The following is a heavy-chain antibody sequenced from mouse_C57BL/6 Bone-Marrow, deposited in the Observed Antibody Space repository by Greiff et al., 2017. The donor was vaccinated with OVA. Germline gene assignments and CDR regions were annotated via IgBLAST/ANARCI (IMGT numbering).Heavy chain of an antibody. CDR3: ARSWPWYFDV. J-gene: IGHJ1*03. CDR2: INPSTGGT. V-gene: IGHV1-42*01. Sequence: EVKLQESGPELVKPGASVKISCKASGFSFTGYYMNWVKQTPEKSLEWIGEINPSTGGTTYKQKFKAQATLTVDKSTSTSYMQLKSLTSEDSAVYYCARSWPWYFDVWGTGTTVTVSS. CDR1: GFSFTGYY.